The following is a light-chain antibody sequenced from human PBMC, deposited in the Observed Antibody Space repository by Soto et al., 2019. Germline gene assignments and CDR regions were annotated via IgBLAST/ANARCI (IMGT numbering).Light chain of an antibody. V-gene: IGKV3-20*01. CDR2: GAS. CDR1: QSIFSNY. Sequence: EVMLTQSPGTLSLSPGERATLSCRASQSIFSNYLAWYQQKSGQAHRLLIYGASNRATGIPDRFSGSVSGTDVTLTIRRREPEDFAVYYCQQYGTSPRTFGQGTKVEFQ. J-gene: IGKJ1*01. CDR3: QQYGTSPRT.